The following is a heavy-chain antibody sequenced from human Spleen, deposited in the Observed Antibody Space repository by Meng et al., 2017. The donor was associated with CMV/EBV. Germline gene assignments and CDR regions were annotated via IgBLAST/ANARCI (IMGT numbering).Heavy chain of an antibody. CDR1: GYTFTDHY. J-gene: IGHJ5*02. D-gene: IGHD3-3*01. CDR3: ARGPTSFYDFWSGYYTPEFDP. V-gene: IGHV1-8*02. Sequence: ASVKVSCKASGYTFTDHYIHWVRQAPGQGLEWMGWINPNSGNTGYAQKFQGRVTMTRNTSISTAYMELSSLRSEDTAVYYCARGPTSFYDFWSGYYTPEFDPWGQGTLVTVSS. CDR2: INPNSGNT.